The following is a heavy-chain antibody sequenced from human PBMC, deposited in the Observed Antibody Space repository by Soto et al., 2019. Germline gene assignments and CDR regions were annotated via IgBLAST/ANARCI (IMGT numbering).Heavy chain of an antibody. Sequence: QVQLVESGGGLVKPGGSLRLSCAASGFTSSDYYMSWIRQAPGKGLEYISYISDSGNTIFNADSVRGRFTISRDNAKNSLSLQRNSLRAEDTAVYYCARDRKNSGYGRGYHYYGMDVWGQGTTVIVSS. J-gene: IGHJ6*02. CDR2: ISDSGNTI. CDR1: GFTSSDYY. CDR3: ARDRKNSGYGRGYHYYGMDV. D-gene: IGHD6-13*01. V-gene: IGHV3-11*01.